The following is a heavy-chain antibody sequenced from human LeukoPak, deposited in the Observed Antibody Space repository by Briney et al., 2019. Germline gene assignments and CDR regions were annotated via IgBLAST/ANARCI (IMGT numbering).Heavy chain of an antibody. CDR2: INPNSGGT. D-gene: IGHD6-19*01. Sequence: GASVKVSCKASGYTFTGYYMHWVRQAPGQGLEWMGWINPNSGGTNYAQKLQGRVTMTTDTSTSTAYMELRSLRSDDTAVYYCAREAPVAAGSDAFDIWGQGTIVTVSS. CDR3: AREAPVAAGSDAFDI. CDR1: GYTFTGYY. V-gene: IGHV1-2*02. J-gene: IGHJ3*02.